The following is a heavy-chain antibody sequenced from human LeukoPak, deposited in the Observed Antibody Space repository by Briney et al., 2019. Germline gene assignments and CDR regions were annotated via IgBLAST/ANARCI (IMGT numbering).Heavy chain of an antibody. CDR2: ISAYNGNA. J-gene: IGHJ6*03. Sequence: AAVKVSCKASGYTFTSYGISWVRQAPGQGLEWMGWISAYNGNANYAQKLQGRVTMTTDTSTSTAYMELRSLRSDDTAVYYCARDDYTAMATYYYYYMDVWGKGTTVTVSS. V-gene: IGHV1-18*01. CDR3: ARDDYTAMATYYYYYMDV. D-gene: IGHD5-18*01. CDR1: GYTFTSYG.